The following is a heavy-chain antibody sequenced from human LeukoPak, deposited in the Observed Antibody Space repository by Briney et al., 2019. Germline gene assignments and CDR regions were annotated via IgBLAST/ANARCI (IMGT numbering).Heavy chain of an antibody. J-gene: IGHJ4*02. Sequence: PGGSLRLSCAASGFTFSSYAMHWVRQAPGKGLEWVAVISYDGSNKYYADSVKGRFTISRDNSKNTLYLQMNSLRAEDTAVYYCARSSSGFPFDYWGQGTLVTVSS. CDR2: ISYDGSNK. V-gene: IGHV3-30-3*01. CDR3: ARSSSGFPFDY. D-gene: IGHD6-6*01. CDR1: GFTFSSYA.